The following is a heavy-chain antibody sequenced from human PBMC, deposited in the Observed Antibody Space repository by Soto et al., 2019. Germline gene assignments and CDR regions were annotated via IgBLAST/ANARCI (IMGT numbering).Heavy chain of an antibody. D-gene: IGHD1-1*01. CDR3: ARGMSGTGFYYYYYGMDV. J-gene: IGHJ6*02. CDR1: GGTFSSYA. CDR2: IIPIFGTA. V-gene: IGHV1-69*13. Sequence: GASVKVSCKASGGTFSSYAISWVRQAPGQGLEWMGGIIPIFGTANYAQKFQGRVTITADESTSTAYMELSSLRSEDTAVYYCARGMSGTGFYYYYYGMDVWGQGTTVTVSS.